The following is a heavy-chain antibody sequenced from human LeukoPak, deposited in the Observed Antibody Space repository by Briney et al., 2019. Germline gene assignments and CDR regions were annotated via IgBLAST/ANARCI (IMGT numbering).Heavy chain of an antibody. CDR1: GFTFSSYW. V-gene: IGHV3-74*01. D-gene: IGHD6-13*01. J-gene: IGHJ4*02. CDR2: ISSDGSDT. CDR3: ARGSYSPGGFDY. Sequence: PGGSLRLSCAASGFTFSSYWVHWVRQAPGKGLVWVSRISSDGSDTNYADSVKGRFTISRDNAKNTLYLPMNSLRAEDTAVYYCARGSYSPGGFDYWGQGTLVTVSS.